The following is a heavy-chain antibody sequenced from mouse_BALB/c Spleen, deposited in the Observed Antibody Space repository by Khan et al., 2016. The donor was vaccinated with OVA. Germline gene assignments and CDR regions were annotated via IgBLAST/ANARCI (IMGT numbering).Heavy chain of an antibody. V-gene: IGHV3-1*02. CDR2: IYFSGTI. J-gene: IGHJ4*01. CDR1: GYSITSGYS. D-gene: IGHD2-1*01. Sequence: EVQLQESGPDLVKPSQSLSLTCTVTGYSITSGYSWHWIRQFPGNKLEWMGYIYFSGTINYNQSLKSRISITRDTSKNQFFLQLNSVTTANTATYYCARDGNYMDYWGQGTSGTVSS. CDR3: ARDGNYMDY.